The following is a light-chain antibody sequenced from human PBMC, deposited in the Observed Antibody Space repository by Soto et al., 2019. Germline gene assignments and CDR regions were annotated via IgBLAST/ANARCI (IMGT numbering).Light chain of an antibody. V-gene: IGKV1-39*01. J-gene: IGKJ4*01. CDR2: AAS. CDR1: QSVSSN. Sequence: MTQSPATLSVSPGERATLSCRASQSVSSNLAWYQQKPGKAPKLLIYAASSLQSGVPSRFSGSGSGTDFTLTISSLQPEDFATYYCQQSYSTPLTFGGGTKVEIK. CDR3: QQSYSTPLT.